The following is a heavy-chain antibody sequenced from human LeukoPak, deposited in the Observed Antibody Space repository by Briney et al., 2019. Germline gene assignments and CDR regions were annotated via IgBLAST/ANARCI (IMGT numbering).Heavy chain of an antibody. CDR3: AKGPIEGAFDI. V-gene: IGHV3-53*01. J-gene: IGHJ3*02. D-gene: IGHD2/OR15-2a*01. Sequence: GGSLRLSCAASGFIVSSNYMSWVRQAPGKGLEWVSVIYSGGATYYADSVKGRFTISRDNSRNTLYLQMNSVRAEDTAIYYCAKGPIEGAFDIWGQGTVVTVSS. CDR2: IYSGGAT. CDR1: GFIVSSNY.